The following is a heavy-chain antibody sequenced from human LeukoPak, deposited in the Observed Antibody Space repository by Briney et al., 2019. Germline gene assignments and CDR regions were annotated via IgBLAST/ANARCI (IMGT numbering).Heavy chain of an antibody. CDR3: ARVDFWSGYSNWSDP. Sequence: GGSLRLSCVASGFTFNRYWIHWVRQAPGKGLVWVSGINSDGSSTSYADSVKGRFTISRDNAKNTLYLQMNSLRAEDTAVYYCARVDFWSGYSNWSDPWGQGTLVTVSS. CDR2: INSDGSST. V-gene: IGHV3-74*01. CDR1: GFTFNRYW. D-gene: IGHD3-3*01. J-gene: IGHJ5*02.